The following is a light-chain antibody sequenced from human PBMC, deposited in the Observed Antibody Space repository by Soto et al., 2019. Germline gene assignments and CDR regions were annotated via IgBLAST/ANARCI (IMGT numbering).Light chain of an antibody. CDR2: DIR. Sequence: QSALPQPASVSGSPGQSITISCTGTSSDVGGYKYVSWYQQHPGKAPKLMIYDIRNRPSGVSNRFSGSNSGNTASLTISGLQAEDEADYYCSSYTSSSTRVFGTGTKLTVL. V-gene: IGLV2-14*03. CDR1: SSDVGGYKY. J-gene: IGLJ1*01. CDR3: SSYTSSSTRV.